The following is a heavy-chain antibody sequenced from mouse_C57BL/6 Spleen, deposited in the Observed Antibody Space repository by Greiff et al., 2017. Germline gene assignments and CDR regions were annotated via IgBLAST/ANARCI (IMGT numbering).Heavy chain of an antibody. Sequence: QVQLQHSGAELVRPGTSVKVSCKASGYAFTNYLIEWVKQRPGQGLEWIGVINPGSGGTNYNEKFKGKATLTADKSSSTAYMQLSSLTSEDSAVYFCARSIAHGYFDVWGTGTTVTVSS. CDR2: INPGSGGT. CDR1: GYAFTNYL. CDR3: ARSIAHGYFDV. J-gene: IGHJ1*03. V-gene: IGHV1-54*01.